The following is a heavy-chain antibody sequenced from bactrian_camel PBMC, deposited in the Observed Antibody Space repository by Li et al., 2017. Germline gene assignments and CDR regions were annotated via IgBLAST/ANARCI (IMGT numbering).Heavy chain of an antibody. CDR1: GWTFGSRC. V-gene: IGHV3S55*01. J-gene: IGHJ4*01. D-gene: IGHD6*01. CDR2: LNYGTSP. CDR3: AEGRGSRGEHCYSLNY. Sequence: HVQLVESGGGSVQAGGSLTLSCAASGWTFGSRCQTWFRQAPGKEREGIAALNYGTSPVYADSVKGRFTISQDNAKNTLYLQMNNLQPEDTATYYCAEGRGSRGEHCYSLNYWGQGTQVTVS.